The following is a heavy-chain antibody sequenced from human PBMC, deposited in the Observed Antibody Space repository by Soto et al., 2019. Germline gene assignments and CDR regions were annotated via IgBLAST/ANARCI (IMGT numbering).Heavy chain of an antibody. D-gene: IGHD5-18*01. Sequence: ASVKFSCKASGYTFTSYGISWVRQAPGQGLEWMAWISAYNGNTDYAQKLEGRVTMTTDTSTSTAYMELRSLRSDDTAVYYSTRVAIVTLSDYDSDAWGQRNTVT. CDR2: ISAYNGNT. J-gene: IGHJ6*02. CDR3: TRVAIVTLSDYDSDA. V-gene: IGHV1-18*01. CDR1: GYTFTSYG.